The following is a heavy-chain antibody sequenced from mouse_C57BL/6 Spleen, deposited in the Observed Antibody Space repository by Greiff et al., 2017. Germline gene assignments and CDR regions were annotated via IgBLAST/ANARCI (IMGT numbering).Heavy chain of an antibody. V-gene: IGHV1-72*01. D-gene: IGHD3-2*02. CDR2: IDPNSGGT. CDR3: ARGQLRPYYYAMDY. CDR1: GYTFTSYW. Sequence: QVHVKQPGAELVKPGASVKLSCKASGYTFTSYWMHWVKQRPGRGLEWIGRIDPNSGGTKYNEKFKSKATLTVDKPSSTAYMQLSSLTSEDSAVYYCARGQLRPYYYAMDYWGQGTSVTVSS. J-gene: IGHJ4*01.